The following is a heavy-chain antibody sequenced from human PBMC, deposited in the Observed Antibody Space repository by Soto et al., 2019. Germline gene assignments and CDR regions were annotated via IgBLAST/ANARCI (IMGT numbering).Heavy chain of an antibody. CDR2: IANGDIHI. V-gene: IGHV3-21*01. Sequence: EVQVVESGGGLVKPGGSLRLSCAASGFTFSEYSFLWVRQAPGKGLEWLSFIANGDIHIFYSDSVKGRFTISRDNAKNSVYLQLNSLRADDSAVYYCARENGHCTDACNRGAFDIWGQGTMVTVSS. CDR3: ARENGHCTDACNRGAFDI. J-gene: IGHJ3*02. D-gene: IGHD2-2*01. CDR1: GFTFSEYS.